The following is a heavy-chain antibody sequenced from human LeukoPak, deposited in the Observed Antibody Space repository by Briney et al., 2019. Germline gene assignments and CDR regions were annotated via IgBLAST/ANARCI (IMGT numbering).Heavy chain of an antibody. J-gene: IGHJ4*02. D-gene: IGHD1-26*01. Sequence: GGSLRLSCAASGFTFSSYSMNWVRQAPGKGLEGVSSISSSSRYIYYAASAKGRFTISRDNAKNSLYLQMNSLRAEDTAVYYCARTYSGSYLWSYFDYWGQGTLVTVSS. CDR1: GFTFSSYS. CDR3: ARTYSGSYLWSYFDY. V-gene: IGHV3-21*01. CDR2: ISSSSRYI.